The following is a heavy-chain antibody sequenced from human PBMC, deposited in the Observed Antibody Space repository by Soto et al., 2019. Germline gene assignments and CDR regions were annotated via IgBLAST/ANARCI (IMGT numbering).Heavy chain of an antibody. J-gene: IGHJ5*02. CDR2: IYHGGST. V-gene: IGHV4-59*08. Sequence: PSETLSLTCTVSGDSISSYYWSWFRQPPGKGLEWIGYIYHGGSTNYNPSLESRVTLSLDASKNQFSLKLSSVTAADTAVYYCGRHVAYYYGWGNYSPHRPWFDPWGKGTLVTAPQ. CDR1: GDSISSYY. D-gene: IGHD3-10*01. CDR3: GRHVAYYYGWGNYSPHRPWFDP.